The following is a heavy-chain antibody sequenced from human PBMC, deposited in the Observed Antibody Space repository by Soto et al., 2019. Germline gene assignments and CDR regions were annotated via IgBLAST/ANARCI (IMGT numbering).Heavy chain of an antibody. CDR1: GFTCSSDG. CDR3: ANAYSSSWYVSFAY. Sequence: GGCLRLSCAASGFTCSSDGIHWVRQAPGKGLEWVAVISSDGRSKYFADSVKGRFTISRDNSKNTLYLQMNSLRAEDTALYYCANAYSSSWYVSFAYRGQGTLVTVSS. CDR2: ISSDGRSK. D-gene: IGHD6-13*01. J-gene: IGHJ4*02. V-gene: IGHV3-30*18.